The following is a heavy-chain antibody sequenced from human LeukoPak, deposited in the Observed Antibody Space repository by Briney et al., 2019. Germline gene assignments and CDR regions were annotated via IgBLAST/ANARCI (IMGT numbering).Heavy chain of an antibody. D-gene: IGHD3/OR15-3a*01. CDR1: GYTFTGYY. J-gene: IGHJ4*02. Sequence: ASVKVSCKASGYTFTGYYIYWVRHAPGQRLERMGYINPDSVGTETAQKFQGRVTMTRDTSIRTVFLGLSSLRSDDTAVYYCARDVSPGRTGSELDFWGQGTLVTVA. CDR3: ARDVSPGRTGSELDF. CDR2: INPDSVGT. V-gene: IGHV1-2*02.